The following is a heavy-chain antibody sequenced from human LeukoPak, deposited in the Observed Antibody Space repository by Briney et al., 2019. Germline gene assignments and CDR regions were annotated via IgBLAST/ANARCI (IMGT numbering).Heavy chain of an antibody. CDR3: ARGSYYYDSSGYPLDY. D-gene: IGHD3-22*01. Sequence: GGSLRLSCAASGFTVSSNYMSWVRQAPGKGLEWVSVIYSGGSTYYADSVKGRSTISRDNSKNTLYLQMNSLRAEDTAVYYCARGSYYYDSSGYPLDYWGQGTLVTVSS. J-gene: IGHJ4*02. CDR2: IYSGGST. CDR1: GFTVSSNY. V-gene: IGHV3-66*01.